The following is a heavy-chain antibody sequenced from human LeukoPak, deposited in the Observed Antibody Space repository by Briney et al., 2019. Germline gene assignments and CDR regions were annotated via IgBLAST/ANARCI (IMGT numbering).Heavy chain of an antibody. J-gene: IGHJ3*02. V-gene: IGHV3-23*01. CDR2: ISGSGGST. CDR3: AKKNGYNPVWSAFDI. CDR1: GFTFSSYA. Sequence: GGSLRLSCAASGFTFSSYAMSWVRQAPGKGLEWVSAISGSGGSTYYADSVKGRFTISRDNSKNTLYLQMNSLRAEDTAVYYCAKKNGYNPVWSAFDIWGQGTMVTVPS. D-gene: IGHD5-24*01.